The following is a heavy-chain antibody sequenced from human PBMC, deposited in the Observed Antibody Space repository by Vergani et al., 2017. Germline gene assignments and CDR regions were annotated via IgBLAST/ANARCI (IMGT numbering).Heavy chain of an antibody. CDR1: GGPFSSYA. CDR2: IIPIFGPA. CDR3: ARDHFHGEEYNWFDP. D-gene: IGHD2/OR15-2a*01. V-gene: IGHV1-69*01. Sequence: QVQLVQSGAEVKKPGSSVKVSCKASGGPFSSYAISWVRQAPGQGVEWMGGIIPIFGPANYAQKFQGRVTITADESTSTAYMELSSLRSEDTAVYYCARDHFHGEEYNWFDPWGQGTLVTVSS. J-gene: IGHJ5*02.